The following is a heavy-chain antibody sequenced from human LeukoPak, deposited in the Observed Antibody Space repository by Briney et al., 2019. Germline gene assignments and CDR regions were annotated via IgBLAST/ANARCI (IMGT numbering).Heavy chain of an antibody. V-gene: IGHV3-23*05. D-gene: IGHD3-9*01. J-gene: IGHJ4*02. Sequence: GGSLRLSCAASGFTFSNYLMGSVRQSPGKGLEWISVISGNSDTIHYANSVKGRFTVSRDNSKNILYMQMNSLAAEDTAVYYCTRYDLSTYARRAFDYWGQGTLVAVSS. CDR2: ISGNSDTI. CDR3: TRYDLSTYARRAFDY. CDR1: GFTFSNYL.